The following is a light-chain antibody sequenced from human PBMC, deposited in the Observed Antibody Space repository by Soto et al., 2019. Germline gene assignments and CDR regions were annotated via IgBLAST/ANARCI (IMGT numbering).Light chain of an antibody. CDR3: CSHTSDNTRV. V-gene: IGLV2-14*01. CDR1: SSDVGGYNY. CDR2: EVS. Sequence: QSALTQPASVSGSPGQSIAISCTGTSSDVGGYNYVSWYQQHPGKAPKLIIHEVSDRPSGISDRFSGSKSGNTASLTISGLQADDEADYYCCSHTSDNTRVCGTGTKVTVL. J-gene: IGLJ1*01.